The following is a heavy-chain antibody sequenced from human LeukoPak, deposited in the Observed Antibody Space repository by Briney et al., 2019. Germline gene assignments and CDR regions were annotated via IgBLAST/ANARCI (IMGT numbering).Heavy chain of an antibody. D-gene: IGHD4-17*01. V-gene: IGHV3-30*02. Sequence: GGSLRLSCAASGFTFSNYGMHWFRQDPGKGLVWVAFIRYDGSNQYYADSVRGRFTISRDNSKNTLYLEMNSLRADDTALYYCAKVSTTLTFNSGFERWGKVTLVTVSS. CDR3: AKVSTTLTFNSGFER. CDR2: IRYDGSNQ. J-gene: IGHJ5*02. CDR1: GFTFSNYG.